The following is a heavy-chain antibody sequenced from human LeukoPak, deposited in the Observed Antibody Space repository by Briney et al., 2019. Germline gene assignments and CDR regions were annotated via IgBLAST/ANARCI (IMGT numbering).Heavy chain of an antibody. D-gene: IGHD3-22*01. Sequence: SETLSLTCTVAGGSISTYYWNWIRQPPGKGLEWIGYIYYSGITNHNPSLKSRVTISVDTSKNQFSLKLSSVTAADTAVYYCARDLRDSSGYWTFDSWGQGTLVTVSS. V-gene: IGHV4-59*01. J-gene: IGHJ4*02. CDR3: ARDLRDSSGYWTFDS. CDR1: GGSISTYY. CDR2: IYYSGIT.